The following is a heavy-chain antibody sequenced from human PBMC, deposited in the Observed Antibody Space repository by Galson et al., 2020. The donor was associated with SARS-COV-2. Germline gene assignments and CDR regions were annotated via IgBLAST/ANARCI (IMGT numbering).Heavy chain of an antibody. D-gene: IGHD2-21*02. J-gene: IGHJ5*02. CDR3: ASLPYWGGDCMHNWFDP. CDR2: INHSGTA. Sequence: SQTLSLTFAVSGGSFSASYWPWLRQSPGKGLEWIGEINHSGTANYNPSLQSRVNISVDTSKNQFSMKQSSVTAADAAVYYCASLPYWGGDCMHNWFDPWGQGTLVTVSS. V-gene: IGHV4-34*01. CDR1: GGSFSASY.